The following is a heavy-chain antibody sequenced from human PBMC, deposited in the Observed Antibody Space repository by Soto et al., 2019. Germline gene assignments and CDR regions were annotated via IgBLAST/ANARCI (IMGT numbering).Heavy chain of an antibody. D-gene: IGHD3-10*01. CDR3: ARDRQVIWFEELNYFDF. V-gene: IGHV3-48*01. CDR2: ISSSTRSK. Sequence: GGSLRLSCAASGFTFSSYNMNWVRQAPGKGLEWVSYISSSTRSKYYADSVKGRFTVSRDNAKNSVFLQMNNLRAEDTAVYYCARDRQVIWFEELNYFDFWGRGTLVTVSS. CDR1: GFTFSSYN. J-gene: IGHJ4*02.